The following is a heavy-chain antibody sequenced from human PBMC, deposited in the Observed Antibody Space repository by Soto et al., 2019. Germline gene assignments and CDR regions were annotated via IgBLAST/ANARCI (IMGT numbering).Heavy chain of an antibody. CDR2: ISYDGSNK. D-gene: IGHD2-21*01. Sequence: PGGSLRLSCAASGFTFSSYGMHWVRQAPGKGLEWVAVISYDGSNKYYADSVKGRSTISRDNSKNTLYLQMNSLRAEDTAVYYCAKAMLFPGGMDVWGQGTTVTVSS. J-gene: IGHJ6*02. V-gene: IGHV3-30*18. CDR1: GFTFSSYG. CDR3: AKAMLFPGGMDV.